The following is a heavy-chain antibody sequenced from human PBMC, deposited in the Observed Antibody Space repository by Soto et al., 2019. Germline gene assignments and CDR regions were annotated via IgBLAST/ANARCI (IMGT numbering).Heavy chain of an antibody. Sequence: PSETLSLTCAVSGGSISSGGYSWSWIQQPPGKGLEWIGYIYHSGSTYYNPSLKSRVTISVDRSKNQFSLKLSSVTAADTAVYYCARHLTYCSAGSCYSDFPYYGMDVWGQGTTVTVSS. D-gene: IGHD2-15*01. CDR3: ARHLTYCSAGSCYSDFPYYGMDV. CDR2: IYHSGST. J-gene: IGHJ6*02. V-gene: IGHV4-30-2*01. CDR1: GGSISSGGYS.